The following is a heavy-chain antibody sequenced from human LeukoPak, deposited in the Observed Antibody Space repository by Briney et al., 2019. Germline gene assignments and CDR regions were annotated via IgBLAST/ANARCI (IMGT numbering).Heavy chain of an antibody. CDR3: ANPVITPDY. Sequence: PGRSLRLSCAASGFTFSSYGMHWVRQAPGKGLEWVAVISYDGSNKYYADSVKGRFTISRDNSKNTMYLQMNRLRAEDTAVYYCANPVITPDYWGQGTLVTVSS. CDR2: ISYDGSNK. J-gene: IGHJ4*02. CDR1: GFTFSSYG. V-gene: IGHV3-30*18. D-gene: IGHD3-22*01.